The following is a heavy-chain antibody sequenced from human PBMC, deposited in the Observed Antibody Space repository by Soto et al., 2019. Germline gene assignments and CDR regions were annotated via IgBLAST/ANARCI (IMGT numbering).Heavy chain of an antibody. Sequence: PSETLSLTCAVYGGSFSGYYWSWIRQPPGKGLEWIGEINHSGSTNYNPSLKSRVTISVDTSKNQFSLQLNSVTPEDTAVYYCARESQGGAFDIWGQGTMVTVSS. CDR3: ARESQGGAFDI. CDR1: GGSFSGYY. J-gene: IGHJ3*02. CDR2: INHSGST. V-gene: IGHV4-34*01. D-gene: IGHD3-16*01.